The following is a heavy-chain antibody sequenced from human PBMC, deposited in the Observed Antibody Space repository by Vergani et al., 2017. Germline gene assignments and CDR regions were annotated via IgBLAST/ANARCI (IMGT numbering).Heavy chain of an antibody. J-gene: IGHJ6*03. D-gene: IGHD2-2*01. CDR2: IYYSGST. V-gene: IGHV4-59*11. Sequence: QVQLQESGPGLVKPSETLSLTCTVSGGSISSHYWSWIRQPPGKGLEWIGYIYYSGSTNYNPSLKSRVTISVDTSKNQFSLKLSSVTAADTAVYYCARERVPCSSTSCYYYYYYYMDVWGKGTTVTVSS. CDR3: ARERVPCSSTSCYYYYYYYMDV. CDR1: GGSISSHY.